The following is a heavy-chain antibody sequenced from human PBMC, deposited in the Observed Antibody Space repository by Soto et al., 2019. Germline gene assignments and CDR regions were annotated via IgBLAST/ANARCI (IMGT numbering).Heavy chain of an antibody. CDR1: GGTFSSYA. V-gene: IGHV1-69*01. CDR2: IIPIFGTA. CDR3: ARSRCCSSTSCYARSSLYFDY. J-gene: IGHJ4*02. D-gene: IGHD2-2*01. Sequence: QVQLVQSGAEVKKPGSSVKVSCKASGGTFSSYAISWVRQAPGQVLEWMGGIIPIFGTANYALKFQGRVTITADESSSEAYVDLSRLRSDDTAVYYCARSRCCSSTSCYARSSLYFDYWGQGTLVSVSS.